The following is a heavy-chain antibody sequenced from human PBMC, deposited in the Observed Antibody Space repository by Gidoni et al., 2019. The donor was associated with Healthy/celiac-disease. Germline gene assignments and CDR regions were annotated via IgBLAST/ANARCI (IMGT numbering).Heavy chain of an antibody. V-gene: IGHV1-69*01. D-gene: IGHD2-2*01. Sequence: QVQLVQSGAEVKQPGSSVKVSCKASGGPFSSYAISWVRQAPGQGLEWMGGIIPSFGTANYAQKCQGRVTMTADESKSTAYMEMSSLRSEDTAVYYCAASGDQGGYWSSTSCYLYYYYGMDVWGQGTTVTVSS. CDR2: IIPSFGTA. CDR3: AASGDQGGYWSSTSCYLYYYYGMDV. CDR1: GGPFSSYA. J-gene: IGHJ6*02.